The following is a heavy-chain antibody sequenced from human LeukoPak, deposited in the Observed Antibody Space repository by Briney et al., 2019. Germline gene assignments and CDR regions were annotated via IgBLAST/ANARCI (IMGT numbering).Heavy chain of an antibody. D-gene: IGHD3-22*01. Sequence: ASVKVSCKASGYTFTSYSMNWVRQAPGQGLEWMGWINTNTAISTFAQGFTGRFVFSLGTSVSTAYLQISSLKAEDTAVYYCARGPCYYDSSGYHHAAAFDIWGQGTTVTVSS. CDR3: ARGPCYYDSSGYHHAAAFDI. CDR1: GYTFTSYS. V-gene: IGHV7-4-1*02. J-gene: IGHJ3*02. CDR2: INTNTAIS.